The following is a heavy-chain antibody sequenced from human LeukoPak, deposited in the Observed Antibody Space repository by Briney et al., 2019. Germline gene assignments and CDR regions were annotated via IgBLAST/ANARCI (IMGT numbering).Heavy chain of an antibody. CDR1: GYTSTDYY. J-gene: IGHJ4*02. D-gene: IGHD2-21*02. Sequence: ASVKVSCKASGYTSTDYYMHWVRQAPGQGLEWMGWINPNSAATNYAQKFQGRVAMTRDTSISTAYMELSILRSDDTAVYYCARDRSADCSLDYWGQGTLVTVSS. CDR3: ARDRSADCSLDY. CDR2: INPNSAAT. V-gene: IGHV1-2*02.